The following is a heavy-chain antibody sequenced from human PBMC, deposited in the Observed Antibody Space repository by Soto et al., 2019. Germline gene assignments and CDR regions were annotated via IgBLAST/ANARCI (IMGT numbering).Heavy chain of an antibody. CDR1: GYTFTSYG. CDR2: ISAYNGNT. D-gene: IGHD3-22*01. V-gene: IGHV1-18*01. Sequence: ASVKVSCKAPGYTFTSYGISWVRQAPGQGLEWMGWISAYNGNTNYAQKFQGRVTMTTDTSTSTAYMELRSLRSDDTAVYYCARDDYYDSSGYYLIDYWGQGTLVTVSS. CDR3: ARDDYYDSSGYYLIDY. J-gene: IGHJ4*02.